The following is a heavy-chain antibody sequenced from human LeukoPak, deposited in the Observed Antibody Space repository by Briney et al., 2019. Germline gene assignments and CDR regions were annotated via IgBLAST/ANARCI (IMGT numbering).Heavy chain of an antibody. V-gene: IGHV1-46*01. CDR2: ISPTDGIA. CDR1: GYTFTTHK. J-gene: IGHJ4*02. CDR3: ARDGGRYSSDF. D-gene: IGHD1-26*01. Sequence: ASVKVSCKASGYTFTTHKMHWVRQAVGQGLEWMGIISPTDGIARYAHKFQGRVTMTRDTSTSTVYMDLSSLTSEDTALYYCARDGGRYSSDFWGQGTLITVSS.